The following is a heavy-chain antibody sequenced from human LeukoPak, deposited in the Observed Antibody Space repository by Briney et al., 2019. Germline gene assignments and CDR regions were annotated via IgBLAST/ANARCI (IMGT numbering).Heavy chain of an antibody. D-gene: IGHD2-15*01. CDR1: RFTFSTYA. V-gene: IGHV3-23*01. CDR3: AKDLFRRSTVAVHVFDI. CDR2: ISGSGNDA. Sequence: GGSLRLSCAASRFTFSTYALSWVRQAPGKGLEWVSVISGSGNDAHYADSVKGRFTISRDNSKNLLYLQMNSLRADDTAVYYCAKDLFRRSTVAVHVFDIWGQGTMVTVSS. J-gene: IGHJ3*02.